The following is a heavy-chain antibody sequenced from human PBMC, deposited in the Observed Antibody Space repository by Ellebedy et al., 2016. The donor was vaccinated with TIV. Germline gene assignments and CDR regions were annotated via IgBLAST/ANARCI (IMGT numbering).Heavy chain of an antibody. J-gene: IGHJ4*02. D-gene: IGHD3-16*01. CDR3: TRDPRRVPF. V-gene: IGHV3-11*05. CDR2: ISGSSTDT. CDR1: GFNFNAAW. Sequence: GESLKISXAASGFNFNAAWMSWFRQAPGKGLEWVSYISGSSTDTNYADSVRGRFTISRDNAKNSLYLQMDNLRAEDTALYFCTRDPRRVPFWGRGTLVTVSS.